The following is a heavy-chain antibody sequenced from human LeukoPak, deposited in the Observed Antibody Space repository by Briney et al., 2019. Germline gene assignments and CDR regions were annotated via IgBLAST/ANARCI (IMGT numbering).Heavy chain of an antibody. CDR2: IYSGGST. J-gene: IGHJ4*02. D-gene: IGHD1-26*01. CDR3: AKAPWSYPDFDY. CDR1: GFTVSSNY. Sequence: GGSLRLSCAASGFTVSSNYMSWVRQAPGKGLEWVSVIYSGGSTYYADSVKGRFTISRDNSKNTLYLQMNSLRAEDTAVYYCAKAPWSYPDFDYWGQGTLVTVSS. V-gene: IGHV3-66*01.